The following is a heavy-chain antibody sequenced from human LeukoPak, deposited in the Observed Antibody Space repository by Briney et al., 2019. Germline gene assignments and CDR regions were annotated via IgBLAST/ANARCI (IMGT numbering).Heavy chain of an antibody. V-gene: IGHV4-39*01. CDR3: ARHYSNHLFGSDWFDP. CDR1: GGSISSSSYY. D-gene: IGHD4-11*01. J-gene: IGHJ5*02. Sequence: SETLSLTCTVSGGSISSSSYYWGWIRQPPGKGLEWIGSIYYSGSTYYNPSLKSRVTISVDTSKNQFSLKLSSVTAADTAVYYCARHYSNHLFGSDWFDPWGQGTLVTVSS. CDR2: IYYSGST.